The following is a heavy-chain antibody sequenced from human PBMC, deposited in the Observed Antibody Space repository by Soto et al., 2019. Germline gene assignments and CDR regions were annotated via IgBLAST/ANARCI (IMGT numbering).Heavy chain of an antibody. D-gene: IGHD3-22*01. CDR3: ARMDRNTLYDTFDY. V-gene: IGHV2-70*01. J-gene: IGHJ4*02. Sequence: SGPTLVNPTQTLTLTCTFSGFSLSTSGMCVSWIRQPPGKALEWLALIDWDDDKYYSTSLKTRLTISKDTSKNQVVLTMTNMDPVDTATYYCARMDRNTLYDTFDYWGQGTLVTVSS. CDR1: GFSLSTSGMC. CDR2: IDWDDDK.